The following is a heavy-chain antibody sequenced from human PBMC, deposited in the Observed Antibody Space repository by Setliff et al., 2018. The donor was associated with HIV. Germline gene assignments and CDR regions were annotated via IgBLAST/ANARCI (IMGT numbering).Heavy chain of an antibody. V-gene: IGHV4-34*01. Sequence: PSETLSLTCAVYGGSFSGYYWSWIRQPPGKGLEWIGEINDSGSTNYNPSLKSRVTMSVDTSKNQFSLKLNSVTAADTAVYYCGRAKTIGVSAVFFDPWGQGRPVTVSS. J-gene: IGHJ5*02. CDR1: GGSFSGYY. CDR2: INDSGST. D-gene: IGHD3-3*01. CDR3: GRAKTIGVSAVFFDP.